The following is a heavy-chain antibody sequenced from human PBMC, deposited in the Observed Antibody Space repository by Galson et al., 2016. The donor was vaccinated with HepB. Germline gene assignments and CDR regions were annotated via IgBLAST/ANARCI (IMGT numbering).Heavy chain of an antibody. CDR1: GFTFSDYY. CDR2: ISSDGNTT. Sequence: SLRLSCAASGFTFSDYYMHWVRQGSGRGLMWVSRISSDGNTTTYADSVKGRFTISRDNAKNTQYLQMNSLRAEDTAMYFCTRDLATVADTWFDPWGQGTLVTVSS. J-gene: IGHJ5*02. V-gene: IGHV3-74*01. CDR3: TRDLATVADTWFDP. D-gene: IGHD6-19*01.